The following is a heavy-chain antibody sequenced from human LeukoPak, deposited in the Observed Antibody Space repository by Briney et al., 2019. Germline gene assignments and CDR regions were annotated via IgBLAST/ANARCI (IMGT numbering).Heavy chain of an antibody. CDR3: ARGRGPYGWFDP. V-gene: IGHV3-33*01. CDR2: IWYDGSNK. CDR1: GFTLSSYG. J-gene: IGHJ5*02. D-gene: IGHD3-10*01. Sequence: PGGSLRLSCAASGFTLSSYGMHWVRQAPGKGLEWVAVIWYDGSNKFYADSVEGRFTISRDNSKNTLYLQMNSLRVEDTAEYYCARGRGPYGWFDPWGQGTLVTVSS.